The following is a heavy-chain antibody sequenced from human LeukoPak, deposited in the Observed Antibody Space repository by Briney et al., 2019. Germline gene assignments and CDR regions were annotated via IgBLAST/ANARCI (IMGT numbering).Heavy chain of an antibody. D-gene: IGHD4-11*01. V-gene: IGHV4-39*01. CDR3: VCGGGTVTNAFDI. CDR2: IYYSGST. CDR1: GGSISSSSYY. J-gene: IGHJ3*02. Sequence: PSETLSLTCIVSGGSISSSSYYWGWIRQPPGKGLEWIGCIYYSGSTYYHPSLKSRVTISVDTSKNQFSLKLSSVTAADTAVYYCVCGGGTVTNAFDIWGQGTMVTVSS.